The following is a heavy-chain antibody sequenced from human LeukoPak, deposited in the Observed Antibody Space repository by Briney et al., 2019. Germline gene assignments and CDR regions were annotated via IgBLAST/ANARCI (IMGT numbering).Heavy chain of an antibody. J-gene: IGHJ3*02. V-gene: IGHV4-39*07. CDR2: IYYSGST. D-gene: IGHD4-17*01. CDR1: GVSISSSSYY. Sequence: KPSETLSLTCTVSGVSISSSSYYWGWIRQPPGKGLEWIGSIYYSGSTYYNPSLKSRFTKTVNTTKNRFSLKLSSVTAADTAVYYCARDYGDYPDAFDIWGQGTMVTVSS. CDR3: ARDYGDYPDAFDI.